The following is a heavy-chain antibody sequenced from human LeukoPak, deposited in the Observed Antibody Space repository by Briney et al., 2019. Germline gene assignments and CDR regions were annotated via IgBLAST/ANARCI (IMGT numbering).Heavy chain of an antibody. D-gene: IGHD2-2*01. CDR1: GYTFRSYA. CDR2: INVYNGYT. Sequence: GASVKVSCKTSGYTFRSYAISWVRQAPGQGLGRMGWINVYNGYTSYARNFQGRVTMTTDTSTSTAYMEVRSLRSDDTAVYYCARVECSSTTCYDDYWGQGTLVIVSS. V-gene: IGHV1-18*01. CDR3: ARVECSSTTCYDDY. J-gene: IGHJ4*02.